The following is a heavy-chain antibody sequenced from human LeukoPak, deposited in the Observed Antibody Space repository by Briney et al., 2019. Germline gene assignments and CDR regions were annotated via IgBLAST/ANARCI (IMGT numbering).Heavy chain of an antibody. CDR3: ARNTVSAAGDY. CDR2: IKEYGSEE. Sequence: PGGSLRLSCAASGFTLRSSWMTWVRQAQGKGLEWVANIKEYGSEENYVDSVKCRFTISRDNAKNSLYLQMNSLGAEDTAVYYCARNTVSAAGDYWGQGTLVIVSS. CDR1: GFTLRSSW. J-gene: IGHJ4*02. D-gene: IGHD4-17*01. V-gene: IGHV3-7*01.